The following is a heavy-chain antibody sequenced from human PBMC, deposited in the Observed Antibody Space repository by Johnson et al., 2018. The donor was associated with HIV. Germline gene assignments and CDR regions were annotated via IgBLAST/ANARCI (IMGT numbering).Heavy chain of an antibody. V-gene: IGHV3-66*01. J-gene: IGHJ3*02. Sequence: VQLVESGGGLVQPGRSLRLSCAASGFTVSSNYMSWVRQAPGKGLEWVSVIYSGGSTYYADSVKGRFTISRDNSKNTLYLQMNSLRAEDTAVYHCARERPGYGGHDAFDIWGQGTMVTVSS. D-gene: IGHD4-23*01. CDR3: ARERPGYGGHDAFDI. CDR2: IYSGGST. CDR1: GFTVSSNY.